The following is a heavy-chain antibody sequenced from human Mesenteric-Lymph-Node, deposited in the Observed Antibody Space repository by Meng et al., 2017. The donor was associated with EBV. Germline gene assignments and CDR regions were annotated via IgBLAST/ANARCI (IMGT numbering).Heavy chain of an antibody. J-gene: IGHJ4*02. CDR2: IHHSGST. Sequence: LPSQLSIPGLVNLSGSLSLPCCSSAVAHPSTWWSWARQPPGNGLEWIGEIHHSGSTHYNPSLKSRVTVSVDKSKSLFSLSLSSMTAADTAMYYCVGNGYYSVDYWGQGILVTVSS. V-gene: IGHV4-4*02. CDR3: VGNGYYSVDY. D-gene: IGHD3-22*01. CDR1: AVAHPSTW.